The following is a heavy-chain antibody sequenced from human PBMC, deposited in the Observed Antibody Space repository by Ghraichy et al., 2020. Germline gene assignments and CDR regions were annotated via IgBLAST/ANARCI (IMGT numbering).Heavy chain of an antibody. CDR2: IYYSGST. D-gene: IGHD6-6*01. CDR3: ARGGAIIAAFDY. Sequence: SQTLSLTCTVSGGSISSYYWSWIRQPPGKGLEWIGYIYYSGSTNYNPSLKSRVTISVDTSKNQFSLKLSSVTAADTAVYYCARGGAIIAAFDYWGQGTLVTVSS. J-gene: IGHJ4*02. V-gene: IGHV4-59*01. CDR1: GGSISSYY.